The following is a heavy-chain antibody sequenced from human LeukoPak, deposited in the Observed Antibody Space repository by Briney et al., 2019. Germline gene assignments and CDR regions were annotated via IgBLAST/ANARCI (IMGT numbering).Heavy chain of an antibody. V-gene: IGHV3-7*01. D-gene: IGHD1-26*01. CDR1: DFIFTKYW. CDR2: IREDGNKE. J-gene: IGHJ4*02. CDR3: ARDEVGGPLKY. Sequence: GGSLRLSCLASDFIFTKYWMTWVRQAPGKGLEWVANIREDGNKENYIDSVRGGFNISRDNAKNSLYLQMNSLRAEDSAVYYCARDEVGGPLKYWGQGVLVTVSS.